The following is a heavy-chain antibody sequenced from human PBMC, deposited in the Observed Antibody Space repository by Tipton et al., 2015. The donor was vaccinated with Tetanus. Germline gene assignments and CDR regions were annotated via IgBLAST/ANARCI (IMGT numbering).Heavy chain of an antibody. V-gene: IGHV5-51*01. CDR3: ARHPSEGSGNSGYFDL. CDR2: IYPGDSDT. Sequence: QLVQSGAEVKKPGESLKISCKGSGYSFTSYWIGWVRQMPGKGLEWMGIIYPGDSDTRYSPSFQGQVTISADKSISTAYLQWSSLKASDAAMYYCARHPSEGSGNSGYFDLWGRGTLVTVSS. D-gene: IGHD4-23*01. J-gene: IGHJ2*01. CDR1: GYSFTSYW.